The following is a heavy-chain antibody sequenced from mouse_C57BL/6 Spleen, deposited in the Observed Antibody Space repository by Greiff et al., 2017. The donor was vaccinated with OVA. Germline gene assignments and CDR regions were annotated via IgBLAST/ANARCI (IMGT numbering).Heavy chain of an antibody. D-gene: IGHD3-3*01. CDR2: INPNYGTT. J-gene: IGHJ2*01. Sequence: EVQGVESGPELVKPGASVKISCKASGYSFTDYNMNWVKQSNGKSLEWIGVINPNYGTTSYNQQFKGKATLTVDQSSSTAYMPLNSLTSEDSAVYYGARPSSQRAFDYWGQGTTLTVSS. CDR3: ARPSSQRAFDY. V-gene: IGHV1-39*01. CDR1: GYSFTDYN.